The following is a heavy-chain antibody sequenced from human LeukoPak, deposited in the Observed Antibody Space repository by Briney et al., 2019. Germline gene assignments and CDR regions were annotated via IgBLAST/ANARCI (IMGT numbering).Heavy chain of an antibody. Sequence: SETLSLTCAVYGGSFSGYYWSWIRQPPGKGLEWIGEINHSGSTNYNPSLKSRVTISVDTSKNQFSLKLSSVTAADTAVYYCARVPPPGYCSSTSCYIWFDPWGQGTLVTVSS. V-gene: IGHV4-34*01. D-gene: IGHD2-2*02. CDR2: INHSGST. CDR3: ARVPPPGYCSSTSCYIWFDP. CDR1: GGSFSGYY. J-gene: IGHJ5*02.